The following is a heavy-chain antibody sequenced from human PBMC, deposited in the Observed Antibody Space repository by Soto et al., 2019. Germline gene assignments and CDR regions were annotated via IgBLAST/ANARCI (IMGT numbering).Heavy chain of an antibody. V-gene: IGHV3-30*18. Sequence: PGGSLRLSCVASGFTFSTSDMHWVRQAPGQGLEWVAVVSYDERNIYYADSVKGRLSVSRDNSKNTLFLHMNSLRAEETAVYFCAKLVDKSLDDYWGQGALVTVSS. CDR2: VSYDERNI. J-gene: IGHJ4*02. CDR3: AKLVDKSLDDY. D-gene: IGHD3-16*01. CDR1: GFTFSTSD.